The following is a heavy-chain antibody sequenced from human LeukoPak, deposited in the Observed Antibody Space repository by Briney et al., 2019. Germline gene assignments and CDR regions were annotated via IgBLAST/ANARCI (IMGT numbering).Heavy chain of an antibody. D-gene: IGHD2-15*01. CDR1: GFTFSGYG. Sequence: PGGSLRLSCAASGFTFSGYGMHWVRQAPGKGLEWVAIIWYDGNNKHYADSVKGRFTISRDNSKSTLYLEMNSLRAEDTAVYYCAGDGAYCDGCSCYSGYCDYWGQGTLVTVSS. CDR2: IWYDGNNK. J-gene: IGHJ4*02. V-gene: IGHV3-33*01. CDR3: AGDGAYCDGCSCYSGYCDY.